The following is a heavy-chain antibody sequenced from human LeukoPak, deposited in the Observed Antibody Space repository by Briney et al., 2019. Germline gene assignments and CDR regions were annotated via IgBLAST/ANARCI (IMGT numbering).Heavy chain of an antibody. V-gene: IGHV3-11*04. J-gene: IGHJ4*02. CDR2: ISSTGSTI. CDR3: ARAREGVFHTFFDY. CDR1: GFTFSDYY. D-gene: IGHD2/OR15-2a*01. Sequence: AGGSLRLSCAASGFTFSDYYMSWIRQAPGKGLEWFSYISSTGSTIYYADSVKGRFTISRDNAKNSLFLQMNSLRAEDTAVYYCARAREGVFHTFFDYWGQGTLVTVSS.